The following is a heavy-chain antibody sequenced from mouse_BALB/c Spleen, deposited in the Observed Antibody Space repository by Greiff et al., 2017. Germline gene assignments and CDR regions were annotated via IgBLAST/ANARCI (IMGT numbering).Heavy chain of an antibody. CDR2: ISYDGSN. J-gene: IGHJ4*01. CDR1: GYSITSGYY. CDR3: ARGGYDAMDY. V-gene: IGHV3-6*02. Sequence: EVKLQESGPGLVKPSQSLSLTCSVTGYSITSGYYWNWIRQFPGNKLEWMGYISYDGSNNYNPSLKNRISITRDTSKNQFFLKLNSVTTEDTATYYCARGGYDAMDYWGQGTSVTVSS.